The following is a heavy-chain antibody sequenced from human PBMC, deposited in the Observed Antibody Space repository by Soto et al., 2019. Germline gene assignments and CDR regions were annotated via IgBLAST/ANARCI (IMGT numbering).Heavy chain of an antibody. Sequence: HPGGSLRLSCSASGFTFSSYAMHWVRQAPGKGLEYVSAISSNGGSTYYADSVKGRFTISRDNSKNTLYLQMSSLRAEDTAVYYCVKGGYKLRYFDWLAYYFDYRGQGTLVTVSS. CDR3: VKGGYKLRYFDWLAYYFDY. J-gene: IGHJ4*02. D-gene: IGHD3-9*01. V-gene: IGHV3-64D*06. CDR2: ISSNGGST. CDR1: GFTFSSYA.